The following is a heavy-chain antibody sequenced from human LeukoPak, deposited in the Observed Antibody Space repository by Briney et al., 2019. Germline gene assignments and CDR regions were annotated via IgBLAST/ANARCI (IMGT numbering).Heavy chain of an antibody. Sequence: GASVKVSCKASGYTFTGYYMHWVRQAPGRGLEWMGWINPNSGGTNYAQKFQGRVTMTRDTSISTAYMELSRLRSDDTAVYYCARVSYKSCSSTSCYTLDYWGQGTLVTVSS. CDR3: ARVSYKSCSSTSCYTLDY. V-gene: IGHV1-2*02. J-gene: IGHJ4*02. D-gene: IGHD2-2*02. CDR2: INPNSGGT. CDR1: GYTFTGYY.